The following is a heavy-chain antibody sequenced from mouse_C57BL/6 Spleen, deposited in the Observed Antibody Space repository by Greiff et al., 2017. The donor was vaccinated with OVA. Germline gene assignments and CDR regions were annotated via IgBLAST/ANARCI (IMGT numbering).Heavy chain of an antibody. Sequence: QVQLQQSGPGLVQPSQSLSITCTVSGFSLTSYGVHWVRQSPGKGLEWLGVIWSGGSTDYNAAFISRLSISKDNSKSQVFFKMNSLQADDTAIYYCAREDDYDRYFDYWGQGTTLTVSS. CDR2: IWSGGST. V-gene: IGHV2-2*01. CDR1: GFSLTSYG. J-gene: IGHJ2*01. D-gene: IGHD2-4*01. CDR3: AREDDYDRYFDY.